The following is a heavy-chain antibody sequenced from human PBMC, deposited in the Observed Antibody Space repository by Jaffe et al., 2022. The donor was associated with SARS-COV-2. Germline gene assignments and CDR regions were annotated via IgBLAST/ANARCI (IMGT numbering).Heavy chain of an antibody. V-gene: IGHV3-7*01. CDR2: IKQDGSEK. Sequence: EVQLVESGGGLVQPGGSLRLSCAASGFTFSSYWMSWVRQAPGKGLEWVANIKQDGSEKYYVDSVKGRFTISRDNAWNSLYLQMNSLRAEDTAVYYCARDQIQLWGLFDPWGQGTLVTVSS. CDR3: ARDQIQLWGLFDP. CDR1: GFTFSSYW. J-gene: IGHJ5*02. D-gene: IGHD5-18*01.